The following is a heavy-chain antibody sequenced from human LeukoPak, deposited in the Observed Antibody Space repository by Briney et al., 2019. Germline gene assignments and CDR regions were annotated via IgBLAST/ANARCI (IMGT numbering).Heavy chain of an antibody. CDR3: ASVAYDYVWGSYRSPLDY. J-gene: IGHJ4*02. CDR2: IIPIFGTA. V-gene: IGHV1-69*06. D-gene: IGHD3-16*02. Sequence: GASVRVSCKASGGTFSSYAISWVRQAPGQGLEWMGGIIPIFGTANYAQKFQGRVTITADKSTSTAYMELSSLRSEDTAVYYCASVAYDYVWGSYRSPLDYWGQGTLVTVSS. CDR1: GGTFSSYA.